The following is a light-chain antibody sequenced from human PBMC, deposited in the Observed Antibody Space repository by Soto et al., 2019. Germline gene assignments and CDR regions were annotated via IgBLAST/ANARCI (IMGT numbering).Light chain of an antibody. CDR1: QSITNNY. V-gene: IGKV3-20*01. CDR3: QHYGIPGT. J-gene: IGKJ1*01. Sequence: EVGMTQSPRTHSLSKGERATLSCRASQSITNNYLAWYQQKPGQPPRLLIYGASNGATGIPGRFSGSGSGTDFTLTISRLEPENFAVYYCQHYGIPGTFGQGTKVDIK. CDR2: GAS.